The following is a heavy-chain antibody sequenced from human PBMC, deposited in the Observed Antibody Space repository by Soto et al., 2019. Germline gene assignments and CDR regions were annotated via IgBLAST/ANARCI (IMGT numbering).Heavy chain of an antibody. CDR2: IRSKAYGGRI. V-gene: IGHV3-49*04. D-gene: IGHD2-2*02. Sequence: QTGGSLRLSCTASGFTFGDNAMSWVRQAAGKGLEWVGLIRSKAYGGRIEYAASVKGRFTISRDDSKSIAYLQMNSLKTEDTAVYYCNRAAIEETRKTHYYYGMDLWGQGTTVTVSS. CDR3: NRAAIEETRKTHYYYGMDL. CDR1: GFTFGDNA. J-gene: IGHJ6*02.